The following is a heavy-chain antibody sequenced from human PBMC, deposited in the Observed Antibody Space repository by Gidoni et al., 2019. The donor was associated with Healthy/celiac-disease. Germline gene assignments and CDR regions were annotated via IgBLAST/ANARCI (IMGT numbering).Heavy chain of an antibody. CDR3: ARRAAGFEPDSLSDY. D-gene: IGHD6-13*01. CDR1: GGSISSSSYY. CDR2: IYYSGST. Sequence: QLQLQESGPGLVKPSETLSLTCTVSGGSISSSSYYWGWIRQPPGKGLEWIGSIYYSGSTYYNPSLKSRVTISVDTSKNQFSLKLSSVTAADTAVYYCARRAAGFEPDSLSDYWGQGTLVTVSS. J-gene: IGHJ4*02. V-gene: IGHV4-39*01.